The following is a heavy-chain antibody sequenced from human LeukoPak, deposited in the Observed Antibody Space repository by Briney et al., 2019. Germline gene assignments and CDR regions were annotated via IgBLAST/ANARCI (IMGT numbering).Heavy chain of an antibody. CDR1: GFTFSNDW. V-gene: IGHV3-7*03. CDR2: INQDESKK. CDR3: AKMYSSTSFDY. J-gene: IGHJ4*02. Sequence: GGSLRLSCAASGFTFSNDWMCWVRQAPGKGLEWVANINQDESKKYYADSVKGRFTISRDNAKNTLYLQMNSLRAEDTAVYYCAKMYSSTSFDYWGQGTLVTVSS. D-gene: IGHD6-13*01.